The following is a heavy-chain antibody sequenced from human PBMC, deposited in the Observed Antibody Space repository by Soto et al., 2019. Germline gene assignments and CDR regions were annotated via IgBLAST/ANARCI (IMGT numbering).Heavy chain of an antibody. CDR2: IKSRTDGGTK. J-gene: IGHJ4*02. Sequence: GGSLRLSCAASGFTFSNAWMNWVRQAPGKGLEWVGRIKSRTDGGTKEDAAPVKGRFTISKDDSKNQLNLQMNSLKTVDTAVYYCTTQLRFLEWPSYWGQGTLVTVSS. D-gene: IGHD3-3*01. CDR1: GFTFSNAW. CDR3: TTQLRFLEWPSY. V-gene: IGHV3-15*07.